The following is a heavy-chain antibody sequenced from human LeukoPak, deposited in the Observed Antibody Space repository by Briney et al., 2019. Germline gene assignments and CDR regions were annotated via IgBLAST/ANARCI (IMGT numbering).Heavy chain of an antibody. Sequence: GGSLRLSCAASGFTFSSYAMSWVRQAPGKGLEWVSAISGSGGSTYYADSVKGRFTISRDNSKNTLYLQMNSLRAEDTAVYYCAKVDYDSSGYYLRITFQHWGQGTLVTVSS. V-gene: IGHV3-23*01. CDR2: ISGSGGST. D-gene: IGHD3-22*01. CDR1: GFTFSSYA. CDR3: AKVDYDSSGYYLRITFQH. J-gene: IGHJ1*01.